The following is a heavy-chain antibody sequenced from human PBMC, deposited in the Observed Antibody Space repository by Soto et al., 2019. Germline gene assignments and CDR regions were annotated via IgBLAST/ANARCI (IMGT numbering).Heavy chain of an antibody. CDR3: ARDLGALDLLH. CDR2: IYSGGST. D-gene: IGHD3-16*01. V-gene: IGHV3-53*01. J-gene: IGHJ4*02. CDR1: GFTVSSNY. Sequence: EVQLVESGGGLIQPGGSLRLSCAASGFTVSSNYMSWVRQAPGKGLEWVSVIYSGGSTYYADSVKGRFTISRDNSQNTLYLQMNRLRAEDTAVYYCARDLGALDLLHWGQGTLVTVSS.